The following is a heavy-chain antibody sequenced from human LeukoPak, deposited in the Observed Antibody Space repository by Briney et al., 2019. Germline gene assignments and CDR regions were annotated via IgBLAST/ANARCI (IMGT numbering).Heavy chain of an antibody. Sequence: ASVKVSCKVSGYTLTELSMHWVRQAPGKGLEWMGGFDPEDSETIYAQKFQGRVTMTEDTSTDTAYMELSSLRSEDTAVYYCATLPVGYYDADSPDYWGQGTLVTVSS. D-gene: IGHD3-22*01. CDR3: ATLPVGYYDADSPDY. CDR2: FDPEDSET. V-gene: IGHV1-24*01. J-gene: IGHJ4*02. CDR1: GYTLTELS.